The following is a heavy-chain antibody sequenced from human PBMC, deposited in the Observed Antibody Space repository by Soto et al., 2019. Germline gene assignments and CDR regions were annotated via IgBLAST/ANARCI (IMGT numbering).Heavy chain of an antibody. V-gene: IGHV6-1*01. D-gene: IGHD2-21*01. CDR2: TYYRSKWYN. Sequence: SQTLSLTCAISGDSVSSKSAAWNWIRQSPSRGLEWPGRTYYRSKWYNEYAVSVKSRITINPDTSNNQFSLQLNSVTPEDTAVYYCARETSAFISQIDYWGLGTLVTVSS. CDR1: GDSVSSKSAA. J-gene: IGHJ4*02. CDR3: ARETSAFISQIDY.